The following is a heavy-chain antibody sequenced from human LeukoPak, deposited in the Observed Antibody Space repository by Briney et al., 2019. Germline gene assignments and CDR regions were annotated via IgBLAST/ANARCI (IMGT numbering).Heavy chain of an antibody. V-gene: IGHV1-2*02. CDR1: GYTFTGYY. Sequence: ASVKVSCKASGYTFTGYYMHWVRQAPGQGLEWMGWINPNSGGTNYAQKFQGRVTMTRDTSISTAYMELSRLRSDGTAVYYCARDAPLRSSGWFDPWGQGTLVTVSS. CDR2: INPNSGGT. CDR3: ARDAPLRSSGWFDP. J-gene: IGHJ5*02. D-gene: IGHD5/OR15-5a*01.